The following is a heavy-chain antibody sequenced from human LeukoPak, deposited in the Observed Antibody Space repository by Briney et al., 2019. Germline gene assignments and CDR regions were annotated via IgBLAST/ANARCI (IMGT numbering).Heavy chain of an antibody. CDR1: GGTFSSYA. CDR2: IIPIFGTA. J-gene: IGHJ5*02. Sequence: GASVKVSCKASGGTFSSYAISWVRQAPGQGLEWMGGIIPIFGTANYAQKFQGRVTITADESTSTAYMELGSLRSEDTAVYYCARVFDYGDYGWFDPWGQGTLVTVSS. CDR3: ARVFDYGDYGWFDP. D-gene: IGHD4-17*01. V-gene: IGHV1-69*13.